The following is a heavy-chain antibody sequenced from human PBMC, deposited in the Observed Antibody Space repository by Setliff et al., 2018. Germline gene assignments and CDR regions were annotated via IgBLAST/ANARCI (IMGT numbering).Heavy chain of an antibody. Sequence: ETLSLTCSVSGDSMSFSYWSWIRQPPGKGLEWIGYIYYSGSTDSHPSPKSRVSISIDTSKNQFSLKLSSVTAADAAVYYCARESRYYYDNLGTLDYWGQGTLVTVSS. J-gene: IGHJ4*02. CDR1: GDSMSFSY. D-gene: IGHD3-22*01. CDR2: IYYSGST. CDR3: ARESRYYYDNLGTLDY. V-gene: IGHV4-59*12.